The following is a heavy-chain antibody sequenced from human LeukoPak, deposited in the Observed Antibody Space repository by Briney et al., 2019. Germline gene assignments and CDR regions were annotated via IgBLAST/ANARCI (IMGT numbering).Heavy chain of an antibody. J-gene: IGHJ6*03. CDR1: GYDFATFW. D-gene: IGHD2-2*01. CDR2: IYPGDSDT. Sequence: AGESLKISCKGSGYDFATFWIGWVRPMPGKGLEWMGIIYPGDSDTRYRPPFQGQVTMSVDKSISTAYLQWSSLKASDTAMYYCARLYCSSISCSASDYYFYMDVWGKGTTVIVSS. CDR3: ARLYCSSISCSASDYYFYMDV. V-gene: IGHV5-51*01.